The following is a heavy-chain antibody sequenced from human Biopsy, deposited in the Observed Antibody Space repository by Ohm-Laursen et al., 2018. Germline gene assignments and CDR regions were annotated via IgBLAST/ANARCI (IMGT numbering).Heavy chain of an antibody. CDR3: AREQPALSGGGSWFDS. Sequence: SLRLSCSASGFTFSSYAMTRFRQAPGKGLEWVSTISGNSDIIYDTDSVKGRFTISRDNSKNTLYLQMNSLRADDSAVYFCAREQPALSGGGSWFDSWGQGTLVIVSS. V-gene: IGHV3-23*01. D-gene: IGHD6-19*01. CDR1: GFTFSSYA. J-gene: IGHJ5*01. CDR2: ISGNSDII.